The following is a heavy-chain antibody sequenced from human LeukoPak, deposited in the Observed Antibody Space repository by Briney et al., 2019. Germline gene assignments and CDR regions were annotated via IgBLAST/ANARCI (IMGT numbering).Heavy chain of an antibody. V-gene: IGHV4-61*02. J-gene: IGHJ6*03. D-gene: IGHD1-14*01. CDR1: GGSISSGSYY. CDR2: IYTSGST. CDR3: ARTGAAYYYYYYMDV. Sequence: SETLSLTCTVSGGSISSGSYYWSWIRQPAGKGLECIGRIYTSGSTNYNPSLKSRVNISVDTSKNQFSLKLSSVTAADTAVYYCARTGAAYYYYYYMDVWGKGTTVTVSS.